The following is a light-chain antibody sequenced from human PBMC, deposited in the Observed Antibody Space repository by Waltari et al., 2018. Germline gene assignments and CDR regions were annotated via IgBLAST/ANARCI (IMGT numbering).Light chain of an antibody. CDR1: SRDVWSSNL. J-gene: IGLJ2*01. CDR3: CSYAGGSAFVV. Sequence: QSALTQPASPSWSPGQSITLSCHGTSRDVWSSNLFSWYQQHPGKAPKLIIDEGSKRPSGVFNRFSGSKSGNTASLTISGLQAEDEADYHCCSYAGGSAFVVFGGGTKLTVL. CDR2: EGS. V-gene: IGLV2-23*03.